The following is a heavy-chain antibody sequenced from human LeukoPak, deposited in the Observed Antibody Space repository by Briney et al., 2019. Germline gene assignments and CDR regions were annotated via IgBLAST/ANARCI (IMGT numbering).Heavy chain of an antibody. CDR3: AKPPGSSLYYFDY. D-gene: IGHD1-26*01. CDR2: MSYDGSNK. Sequence: GGSLRLSCVASGFTFNTYAIHWVRQAPGKGLEWVAVMSYDGSNKYYEDSVKGRSTISRDNSKNTLYLQTNSLRAEDTAVYYCAKPPGSSLYYFDYWGQGTLVTVSS. V-gene: IGHV3-30-3*02. CDR1: GFTFNTYA. J-gene: IGHJ4*02.